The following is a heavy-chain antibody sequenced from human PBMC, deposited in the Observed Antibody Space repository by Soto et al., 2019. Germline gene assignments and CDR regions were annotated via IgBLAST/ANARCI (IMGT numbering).Heavy chain of an antibody. V-gene: IGHV3-48*02. CDR2: ISSSSSTI. Sequence: GGSLRLSCAASGFTFSSYSMNWVRQAPGKGLEWVSYISSSSSTIYYADSVKGRFTISRDNAKNSLYLQMNSLRDEDTAVYYCATSYDFWSGFSWFDPWGQGTLVTVSS. J-gene: IGHJ5*02. CDR1: GFTFSSYS. CDR3: ATSYDFWSGFSWFDP. D-gene: IGHD3-3*01.